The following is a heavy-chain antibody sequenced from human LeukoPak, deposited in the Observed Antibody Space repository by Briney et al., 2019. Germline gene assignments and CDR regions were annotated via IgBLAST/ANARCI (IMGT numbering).Heavy chain of an antibody. J-gene: IGHJ4*02. V-gene: IGHV4-39*01. CDR3: ARRGVVATPDANF. Sequence: SETLSLTCTVPGGSISSSRYYWGWIRHPPGKWLEWIGSIYYTGSTYYNPSLRSRVSISVDTSKNQFTLKLSSVTAADTAVYYCARRGVVATPDANFWGQGTLVTVSS. CDR1: GGSISSSRYY. CDR2: IYYTGST. D-gene: IGHD5-12*01.